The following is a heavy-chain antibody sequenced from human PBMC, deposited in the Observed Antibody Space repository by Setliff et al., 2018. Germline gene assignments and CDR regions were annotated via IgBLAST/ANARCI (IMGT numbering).Heavy chain of an antibody. CDR3: ARTFTGRYFDL. CDR1: DFSVGSVYY. V-gene: IGHV4-38-2*02. Sequence: PSETLSLTCTVSDFSVGSVYYWGWIRQSPGKGLEWIASVYYSGTTYYNPSLESRVTMSADTSKNQFSLNLSSVSAADTAVYYCARTFTGRYFDLWGRGTLVTVSS. CDR2: VYYSGTT. J-gene: IGHJ2*01.